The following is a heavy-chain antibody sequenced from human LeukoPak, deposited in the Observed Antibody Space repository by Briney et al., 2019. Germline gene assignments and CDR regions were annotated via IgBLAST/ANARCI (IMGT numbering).Heavy chain of an antibody. CDR2: IIPIFGTA. Sequence: ASVNVSCKASGGTFTSYAISWVRQAPGQRPEWMGGIIPIFGTANYAQKFQGRVTITADKSTSTAYMELSSLRSEDTAVYYCARGRYDILTGNRNWFDLWGQGTLVTVSS. CDR3: ARGRYDILTGNRNWFDL. CDR1: GGTFTSYA. D-gene: IGHD3-9*01. V-gene: IGHV1-69*06. J-gene: IGHJ5*02.